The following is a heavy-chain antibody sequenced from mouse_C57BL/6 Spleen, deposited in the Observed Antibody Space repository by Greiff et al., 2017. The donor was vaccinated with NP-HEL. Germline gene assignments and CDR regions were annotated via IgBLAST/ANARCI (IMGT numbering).Heavy chain of an antibody. CDR1: GYTFTSYW. V-gene: IGHV1-72*01. CDR2: IDPNSGGT. D-gene: IGHD1-1*01. CDR3: ARAVVGYFDV. J-gene: IGHJ1*03. Sequence: VQLQQSGAELVKPGASVKLSCKASGYTFTSYWMPWVKQRPGRGLGWIGRIDPNSGGTKYNEKFKSKATLTVDKPSSTDYMQLSNLTSEDSAVYYCARAVVGYFDVWGTGTTVTVSS.